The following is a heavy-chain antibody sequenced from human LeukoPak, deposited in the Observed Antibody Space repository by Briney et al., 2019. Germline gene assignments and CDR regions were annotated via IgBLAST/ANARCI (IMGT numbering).Heavy chain of an antibody. D-gene: IGHD3-3*01. J-gene: IGHJ5*02. V-gene: IGHV1-46*01. CDR1: GHTFSSNY. Sequence: ASVKVSCKAPGHTFSSNYMHWVRQGPGQGLEWMGMFNPGDGSTTYAQKFRGRVTMTRDTSKSTVYMQLSGLRSEDTAVYYCASCDFWSGYCSSWGQGSLVTVSS. CDR2: FNPGDGST. CDR3: ASCDFWSGYCSS.